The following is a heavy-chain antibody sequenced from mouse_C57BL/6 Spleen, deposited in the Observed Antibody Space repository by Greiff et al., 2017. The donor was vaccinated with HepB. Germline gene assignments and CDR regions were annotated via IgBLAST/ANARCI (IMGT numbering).Heavy chain of an antibody. Sequence: QVQLQQSGPELVKPGASVKISCKASGYSFTSYYIHWVKQRPGQGLEWIGWIYPGSGNTKYNEKFKGKATLTADTSSSTAYMQLSSLTSEDSAVYYCARNYYGSSSYYAVDYWGQGTSVTVSS. J-gene: IGHJ4*01. CDR2: IYPGSGNT. V-gene: IGHV1-66*01. D-gene: IGHD1-1*01. CDR3: ARNYYGSSSYYAVDY. CDR1: GYSFTSYY.